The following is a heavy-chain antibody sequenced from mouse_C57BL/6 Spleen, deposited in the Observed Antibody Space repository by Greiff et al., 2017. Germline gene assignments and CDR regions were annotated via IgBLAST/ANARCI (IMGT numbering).Heavy chain of an antibody. D-gene: IGHD2-2*01. CDR3: ARDPPYGYDEAWFAY. CDR1: GFTFSSYA. V-gene: IGHV5-4*01. CDR2: ISDGGSYT. J-gene: IGHJ3*01. Sequence: EVKLVESGGGLVKPGGSLKLSCAASGFTFSSYAMSWVRQTPEKRLEWVATISDGGSYTYYPDNVKGRFTISRDNAKNNLYLQMSHLKSEDTAMYYCARDPPYGYDEAWFAYWGQGTLVTVSA.